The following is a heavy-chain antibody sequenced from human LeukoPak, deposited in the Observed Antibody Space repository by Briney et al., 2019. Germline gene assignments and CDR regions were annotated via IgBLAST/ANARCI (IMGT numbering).Heavy chain of an antibody. D-gene: IGHD3-16*01. Sequence: PSETLSLTCTVSGGSVNSGNYYWSWIRQPPGKGLEWIGYTHYSGRTNYNPSLSSRVIISVDTSKNQFSLKLSSVTAADTAVCFCARVGLNYFDYWGQGTLVTVSS. J-gene: IGHJ4*02. CDR3: ARVGLNYFDY. V-gene: IGHV4-61*01. CDR2: THYSGRT. CDR1: GGSVNSGNYY.